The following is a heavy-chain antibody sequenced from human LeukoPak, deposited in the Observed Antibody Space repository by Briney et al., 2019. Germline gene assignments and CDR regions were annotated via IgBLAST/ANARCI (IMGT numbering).Heavy chain of an antibody. CDR1: GFPFSSLA. CDR2: INGGGNTT. V-gene: IGHV3-23*01. D-gene: IGHD6-19*01. J-gene: IGHJ6*03. Sequence: GGSLRLSCAASGFPFSSLARGCVRQSPGKGLEWPSTINGGGNTTFYADSVKGRFTISRDNSKNTLYLHMDSLRPDDTAIYYCTKELHVGVAVADYYYVYMDVWGKGTAVTVSS. CDR3: TKELHVGVAVADYYYVYMDV.